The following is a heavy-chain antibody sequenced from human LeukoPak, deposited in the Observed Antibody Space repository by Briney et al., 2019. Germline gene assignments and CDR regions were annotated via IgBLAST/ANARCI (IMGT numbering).Heavy chain of an antibody. CDR1: GFTFSSYA. CDR2: ISSSGSTI. CDR3: AKDMWAYYDSSGKDY. Sequence: GGSPRLSCAASGFTFSSYAMNWVRQAPGKGLEWVSYISSSGSTIYYADSVKGRFTISRDNAKNSLYLQMNSLRAEDTALYYCAKDMWAYYDSSGKDYWGQGTLVTVSS. V-gene: IGHV3-48*03. D-gene: IGHD3-22*01. J-gene: IGHJ4*02.